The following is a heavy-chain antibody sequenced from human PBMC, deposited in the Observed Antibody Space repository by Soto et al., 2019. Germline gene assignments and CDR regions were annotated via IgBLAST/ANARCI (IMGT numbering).Heavy chain of an antibody. CDR3: ARDAGGIAAAGPYYYYMDV. Sequence: ASVTGSCQASGYTFTSYYMHWVRQAPGQGLEWMGWINPNSGGTNYAQKFQGWVTMTRDTSISTAYMELSRLRSDDTAVYYCARDAGGIAAAGPYYYYMDVWGKGTTVTVSS. V-gene: IGHV1-2*04. J-gene: IGHJ6*03. CDR1: GYTFTSYY. D-gene: IGHD6-13*01. CDR2: INPNSGGT.